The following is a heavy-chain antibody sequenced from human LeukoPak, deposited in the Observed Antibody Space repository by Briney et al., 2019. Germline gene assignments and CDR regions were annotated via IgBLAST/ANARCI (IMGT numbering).Heavy chain of an antibody. V-gene: IGHV3-21*01. CDR1: GFTFSSYS. CDR2: ISSSSSSYI. CDR3: ARAPHPYCSGGNCIYFDY. J-gene: IGHJ4*02. D-gene: IGHD2-15*01. Sequence: PGGSLRLSCAASGFTFSSYSMNWVRQAPGKGLEWVSSISSSSSSYIYYTDSVKGRFTLSRDNAKKSLYLQMNSLRAEDTAVYYCARAPHPYCSGGNCIYFDYWGQGTLVTVSS.